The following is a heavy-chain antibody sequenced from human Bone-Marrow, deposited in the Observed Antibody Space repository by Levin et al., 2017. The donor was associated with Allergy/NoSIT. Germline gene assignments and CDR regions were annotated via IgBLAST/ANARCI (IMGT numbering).Heavy chain of an antibody. CDR2: ISSSSGTI. CDR3: ARGGYSSSWNWFDP. D-gene: IGHD6-13*01. J-gene: IGHJ5*02. CDR1: GFTFSNYN. V-gene: IGHV3-48*01. Sequence: PGGSLRLSCAASGFTFSNYNMNWVRQAPGKGLEWVSYISSSSGTIYYTDSVKGRFTISRDNAKNSLSLQMNSLRGEDTAVYYCARGGYSSSWNWFDPWGQGTLVTVSS.